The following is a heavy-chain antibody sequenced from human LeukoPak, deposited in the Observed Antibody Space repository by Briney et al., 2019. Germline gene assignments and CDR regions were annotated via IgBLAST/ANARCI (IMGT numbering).Heavy chain of an antibody. CDR3: ASEDCSGGSCHANGYFDY. CDR1: GGTFSSYA. D-gene: IGHD2-15*01. Sequence: SVKVSCKASGGTFSSYAISWARQAPGQGLEWMGGIIPIFGTANYAQKFQGRVTITADESTSTAYMELCSLRSEDTAVYYCASEDCSGGSCHANGYFDYWGQGTLVTVSS. V-gene: IGHV1-69*13. J-gene: IGHJ4*02. CDR2: IIPIFGTA.